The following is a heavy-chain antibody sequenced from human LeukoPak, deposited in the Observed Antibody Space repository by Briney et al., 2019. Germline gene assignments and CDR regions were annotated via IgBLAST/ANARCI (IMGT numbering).Heavy chain of an antibody. CDR3: ARQPVGSRHWFDP. Sequence: SETLSLTCTVSGGSIRSYYWSWIPQPPGKGLEWIGHIYYSESPNYNPSLKSRLTISVDTSKNQFSLRLSSVTAADTAVYYCARQPVGSRHWFDPWGQGTLVTVSS. D-gene: IGHD6-13*01. J-gene: IGHJ5*02. CDR2: IYYSESP. CDR1: GGSIRSYY. V-gene: IGHV4-59*08.